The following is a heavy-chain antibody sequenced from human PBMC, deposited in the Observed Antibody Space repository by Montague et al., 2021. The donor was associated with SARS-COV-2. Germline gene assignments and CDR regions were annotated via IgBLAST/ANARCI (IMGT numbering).Heavy chain of an antibody. CDR1: GGSISSGGYY. D-gene: IGHD2-21*02. Sequence: TLSLTCTVSGGSISSGGYYWSWIRQHPGRGLEWIGYIHYSGSTYYNPSLKSRVTISVGTSKNQLSLRLSAVTAADTAVHYCARQPTLEYCGGDCYLDAFDIWGQGTVVTVSS. CDR3: ARQPTLEYCGGDCYLDAFDI. J-gene: IGHJ3*02. V-gene: IGHV4-31*03. CDR2: IHYSGST.